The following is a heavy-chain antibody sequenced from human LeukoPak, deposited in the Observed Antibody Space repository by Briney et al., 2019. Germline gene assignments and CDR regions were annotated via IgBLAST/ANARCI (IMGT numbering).Heavy chain of an antibody. CDR3: ARDAPVPFDY. J-gene: IGHJ4*02. CDR2: ISYDGSNK. V-gene: IGHV3-30-3*01. CDR1: GFTFSSYA. Sequence: GGSLRLSCAASGFTFSSYAMHWVRPAPGKGLEWVAVISYDGSNKYYADSVKGRFTISRDNSKNTLYLQMNSLRAEDTAVYYCARDAPVPFDYWGQGTLVTVSS.